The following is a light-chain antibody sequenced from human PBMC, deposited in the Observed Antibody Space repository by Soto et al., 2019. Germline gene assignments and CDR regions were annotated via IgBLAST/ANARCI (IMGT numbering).Light chain of an antibody. CDR2: GAS. V-gene: IGKV3-20*01. CDR3: QQYGDSPRT. Sequence: EIVLMQSPGTLSLSPGERATLSCRASQSVSSSSLAWYQHKRGQAPRLLIHGASSRATGIPDRFSGSGSGTDFTLTISRLEPEDFAVYYCQQYGDSPRTFGQGTKVDIK. J-gene: IGKJ1*01. CDR1: QSVSSSS.